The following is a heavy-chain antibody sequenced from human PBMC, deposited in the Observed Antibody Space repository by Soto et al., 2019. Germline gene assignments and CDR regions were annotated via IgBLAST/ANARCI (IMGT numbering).Heavy chain of an antibody. CDR3: RRSSRYSTDV. V-gene: IGHV4-4*08. CDR2: VSSTGST. CDR1: GASITQYY. J-gene: IGHJ6*02. Sequence: SETLSLTCTVSGASITQYYWNWIRQSPGKGLEWIVSVSSTGSTVFNPSLTSRVTVSLDTSKNQFSLNLNSVTAADTAVYYCRRSSRYSTDVWGQGITVTVSS. D-gene: IGHD6-19*01.